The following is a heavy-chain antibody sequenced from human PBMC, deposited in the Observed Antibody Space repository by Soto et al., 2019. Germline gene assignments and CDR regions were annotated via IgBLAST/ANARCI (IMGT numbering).Heavy chain of an antibody. CDR2: ISFDGSKK. V-gene: IGHV3-30-3*01. Sequence: GGSLRLSCAASGSTFSSYAMHWVRQAPGKGLEWVAVISFDGSKKYYADSVKGRFTVSRDDSKNTLYLQMNSLRAEDTAVYYCTRGSGSTYYYDMDVWGQGTTVTVSS. CDR3: TRGSGSTYYYDMDV. J-gene: IGHJ6*02. D-gene: IGHD3-10*01. CDR1: GSTFSSYA.